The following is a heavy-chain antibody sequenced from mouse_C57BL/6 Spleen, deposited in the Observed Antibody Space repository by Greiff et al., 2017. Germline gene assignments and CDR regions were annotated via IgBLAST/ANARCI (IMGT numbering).Heavy chain of an antibody. J-gene: IGHJ4*01. D-gene: IGHD2-1*01. CDR2: IYPSDSET. CDR3: ARDGNSPYYYARDY. V-gene: IGHV1-61*01. CDR1: GYTFTSYW. Sequence: QVQLQQPGAELVRPGSSVKLSCKASGYTFTSYWMDWVKQRPGQGLEWIGNIYPSDSETHYNQKFKDKATLTVDQSSSTAYMQLSSLTSEDSAVYYCARDGNSPYYYARDYWGQGTSVTVSS.